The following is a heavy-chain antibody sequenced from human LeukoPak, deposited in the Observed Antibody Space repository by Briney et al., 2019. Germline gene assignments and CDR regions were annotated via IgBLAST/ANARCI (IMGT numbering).Heavy chain of an antibody. V-gene: IGHV3-30*02. CDR3: AKDEGDGLRYFAWATD. CDR2: IRFDGTNK. D-gene: IGHD3-9*01. J-gene: IGHJ4*02. CDR1: GFTFSSYG. Sequence: GGSLRLSCAASGFTFSSYGMHWVRQAPGKGLEWVSFIRFDGTNKYYADSVKGRFNISRDNSKNTMYWQMNVERAEDTAVYYCAKDEGDGLRYFAWATDWGQGPLVTVSS.